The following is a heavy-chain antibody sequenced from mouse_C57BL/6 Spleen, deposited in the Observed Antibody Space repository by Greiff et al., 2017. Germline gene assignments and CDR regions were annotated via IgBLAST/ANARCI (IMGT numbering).Heavy chain of an antibody. D-gene: IGHD2-10*01. CDR1: GYTFTEYT. J-gene: IGHJ2*01. CDR3: ARHEEASLLGLDY. V-gene: IGHV1-62-2*01. Sequence: QVQLQQSGAELVKPGASVKLSCTASGYTFTEYTIHWVKQRSGQGLEWIGWFYPGSGSIKYNEKVKDKATLTVDKSSSTVYMELSRLTSEDAAVYCCARHEEASLLGLDYWGQGTTLTVSA. CDR2: FYPGSGSI.